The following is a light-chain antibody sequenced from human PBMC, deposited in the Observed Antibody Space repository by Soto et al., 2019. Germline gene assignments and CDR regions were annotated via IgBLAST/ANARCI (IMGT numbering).Light chain of an antibody. CDR3: QQSYATPFT. J-gene: IGKJ2*01. V-gene: IGKV4-1*01. CDR1: QSVLYNSNNKNY. CDR2: WAS. Sequence: DIVMTQSPDSLAVSLGERATINCKSSQSVLYNSNNKNYLAWFQQKPGQPPKLLLYWASTRESWVPDRFSGSGSETDFTLTISSLQAEDVAVYYCQQSYATPFTFGQGTKLEIK.